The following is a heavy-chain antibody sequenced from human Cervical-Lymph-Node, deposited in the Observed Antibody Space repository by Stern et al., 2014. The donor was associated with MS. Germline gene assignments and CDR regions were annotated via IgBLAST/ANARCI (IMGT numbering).Heavy chain of an antibody. Sequence: VQLVESGGGLVKPGGSLRLSCAASEFTFSDHYMSWIRQAPGKGLEWVSYISRMGTSTNYADSVKGRFTISRDNARNSLYLQMNSLRADDTAVYYCAIDQSLTLRDIAARAWGQGTLVIVSS. D-gene: IGHD6-13*01. J-gene: IGHJ5*02. V-gene: IGHV3-11*01. CDR1: EFTFSDHY. CDR2: ISRMGTST. CDR3: AIDQSLTLRDIAARA.